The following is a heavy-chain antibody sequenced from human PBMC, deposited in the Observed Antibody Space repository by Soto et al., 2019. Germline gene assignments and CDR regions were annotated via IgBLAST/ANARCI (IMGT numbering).Heavy chain of an antibody. V-gene: IGHV1-69*13. Sequence: ASVKVSCKASGGTFSSYAISWVRQAPGQGLEWMGGIIPIFGTANYAQKFQGRVTITADESTSTAYMELSSLRSEDTAVYYCARAPGGYSYGLEFGYYYYGMDVWGQGTTVTVSS. D-gene: IGHD5-18*01. CDR2: IIPIFGTA. CDR1: GGTFSSYA. CDR3: ARAPGGYSYGLEFGYYYYGMDV. J-gene: IGHJ6*02.